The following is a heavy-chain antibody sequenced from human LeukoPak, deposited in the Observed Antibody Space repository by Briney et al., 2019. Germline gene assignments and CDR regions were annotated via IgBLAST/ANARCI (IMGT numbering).Heavy chain of an antibody. J-gene: IGHJ5*02. CDR2: IYYSGST. Sequence: SETLSLTCTVSGGSISSSSYYWGWIRQPPGKGLEWIGSIYYSGSTYYNPSLKSRVTISVDTSKNQFSLKLSSVTAADTAVYYCARLTGYSSESWFDPWGQGTLVTVSS. V-gene: IGHV4-39*07. D-gene: IGHD3-9*01. CDR1: GGSISSSSYY. CDR3: ARLTGYSSESWFDP.